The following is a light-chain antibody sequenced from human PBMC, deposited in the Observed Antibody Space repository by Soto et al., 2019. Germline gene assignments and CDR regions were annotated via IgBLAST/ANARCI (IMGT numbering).Light chain of an antibody. J-gene: IGKJ1*01. V-gene: IGKV3-15*01. CDR2: GAS. CDR1: QSVRSN. CDR3: QHYNNWPPWT. Sequence: EIVMTQSPVTLSVSPGERATLSCRASQSVRSNIAWYQQKPGQVPRLLIYGASTRATGIPARFSGSGSGTEFTLPISSLQSEDFAVYYCQHYNNWPPWTFGQGTKVEIK.